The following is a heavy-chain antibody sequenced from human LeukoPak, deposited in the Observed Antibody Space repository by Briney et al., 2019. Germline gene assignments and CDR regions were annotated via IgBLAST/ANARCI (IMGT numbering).Heavy chain of an antibody. CDR1: GYTFTSYG. CDR2: ISIYNGKI. V-gene: IGHV1-18*01. CDR3: ARVTYGSGTYGAFDY. Sequence: ASVKVSCKASGYTFTSYGISWVRQAPGQGLEWMGWISIYNGKINYAQKFQGRVTMTTDTSTSTAYMELRSLRSDDTAVYYCARVTYGSGTYGAFDYWGQGTLVTVSS. J-gene: IGHJ4*02. D-gene: IGHD3-10*01.